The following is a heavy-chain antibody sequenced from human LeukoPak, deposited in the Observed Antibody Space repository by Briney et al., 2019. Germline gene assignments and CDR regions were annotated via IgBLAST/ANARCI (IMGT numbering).Heavy chain of an antibody. D-gene: IGHD3-22*01. CDR3: ARVPYYDSSGYYGGYAFDI. Sequence: PSETLSLTCTVSGYSISSYYWSWIRQPPGKGLEWIGYIYYSGSTNYNPSLKSRVTISVDTSKNQFSLKLSSVTAADTAVYYCARVPYYDSSGYYGGYAFDIWGQGTMVTVSS. CDR2: IYYSGST. V-gene: IGHV4-59*01. CDR1: GYSISSYY. J-gene: IGHJ3*02.